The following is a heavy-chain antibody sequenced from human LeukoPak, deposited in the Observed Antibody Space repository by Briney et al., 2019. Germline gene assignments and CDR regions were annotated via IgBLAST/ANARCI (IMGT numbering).Heavy chain of an antibody. Sequence: GGSLRLSCAASGFTFSSNWTHWVRQAPGKGLVWVSRIQSDGSSTSYADSVKGRFTISRDNAKSTLYLQMNSLRAEDTAVYYCARDGYYYNNSGYYAFDIWGQGTMVTVSS. CDR2: IQSDGSST. J-gene: IGHJ3*02. CDR1: GFTFSSNW. CDR3: ARDGYYYNNSGYYAFDI. V-gene: IGHV3-74*01. D-gene: IGHD3-22*01.